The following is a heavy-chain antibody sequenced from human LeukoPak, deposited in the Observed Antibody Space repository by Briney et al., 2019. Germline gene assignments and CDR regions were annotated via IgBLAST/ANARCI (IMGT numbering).Heavy chain of an antibody. CDR2: INPNSGDT. Sequence: VASVKVSCKPSGYTFTGYYIHWVRRAPGQGLEWMGWINPNSGDTNLAQNFQGRVTMTRDTSISTAYMDLTRLISNDTAVYYCAKQYPRIAAAGTQKKLLDYWGQGTLVTVSS. J-gene: IGHJ4*02. CDR1: GYTFTGYY. V-gene: IGHV1-2*02. D-gene: IGHD6-25*01. CDR3: AKQYPRIAAAGTQKKLLDY.